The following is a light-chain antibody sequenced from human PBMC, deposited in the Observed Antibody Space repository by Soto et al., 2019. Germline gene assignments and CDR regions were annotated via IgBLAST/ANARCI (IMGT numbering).Light chain of an antibody. Sequence: IQGTRCISSGCECVVDGVSVTCVASQGISSWLAWYQQKPGKAPKLLNYAASSLQSGVPARFIGRRSGAYFCIAISSLQSEDSSTHFRQMERGLPQAFSAGTKVDIK. J-gene: IGKJ4*02. CDR2: AAS. CDR3: QMERGLPQA. CDR1: QGISSW. V-gene: IGKV1-12*01.